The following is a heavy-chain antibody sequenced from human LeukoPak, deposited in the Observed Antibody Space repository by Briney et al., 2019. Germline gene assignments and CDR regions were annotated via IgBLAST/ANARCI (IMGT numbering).Heavy chain of an antibody. D-gene: IGHD6-19*01. Sequence: GGSLRLSCAASGFTFSSYAMSWVRQAPGKGLKWVSAISGSGGSTYYADSVKGRFTISRDNSKNTLYLQMNSLRAEDTAVYYCAKAVAGTLDAFDIWGQGTMVTVSS. J-gene: IGHJ3*02. CDR2: ISGSGGST. V-gene: IGHV3-23*01. CDR3: AKAVAGTLDAFDI. CDR1: GFTFSSYA.